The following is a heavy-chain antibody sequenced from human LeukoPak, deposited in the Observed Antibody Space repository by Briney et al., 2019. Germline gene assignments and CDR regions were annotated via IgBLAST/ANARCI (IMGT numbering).Heavy chain of an antibody. J-gene: IGHJ4*02. D-gene: IGHD6-19*01. CDR3: ARGGSGWYVGGSFDY. Sequence: GVSLTLPCAASGFTFSSYWMHWVRQAPGKGLVWFSRINSDGSSTSCADSVKGRFTISRDNAKNTLYLQMHSLRAEDTAVYYCARGGSGWYVGGSFDYWGQGTLVTVSS. CDR1: GFTFSSYW. CDR2: INSDGSST. V-gene: IGHV3-74*01.